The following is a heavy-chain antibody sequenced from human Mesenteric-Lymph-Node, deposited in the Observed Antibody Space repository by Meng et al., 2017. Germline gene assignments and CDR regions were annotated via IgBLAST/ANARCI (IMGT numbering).Heavy chain of an antibody. Sequence: GGSLRLSCAASGFTFSSYSMNWVRQAPGKGLEWVSSISSSSSYIYYADSVKGRFTISRDNAKNSLYLQMNSLRAEDTAVYYCARQPEYYYDSSGPIRGLDYWGQGTLVTVSS. CDR3: ARQPEYYYDSSGPIRGLDY. CDR2: ISSSSSYI. D-gene: IGHD3-22*01. CDR1: GFTFSSYS. J-gene: IGHJ4*02. V-gene: IGHV3-21*01.